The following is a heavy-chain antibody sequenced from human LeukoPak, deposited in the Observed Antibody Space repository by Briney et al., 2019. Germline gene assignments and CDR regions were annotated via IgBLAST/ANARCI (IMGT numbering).Heavy chain of an antibody. CDR3: ARGVLAAAGQPYYFYY. D-gene: IGHD6-13*01. Sequence: SVKLSCKASAGTFTCYATSCARQSRAQGLEWMGGFIPIFGTANYAQKFQGRVTITADESTSTAYMELSSLRSEDTAVYYCARGVLAAAGQPYYFYYWGQGTLVTVSS. V-gene: IGHV1-69*13. CDR2: FIPIFGTA. CDR1: AGTFTCYA. J-gene: IGHJ4*02.